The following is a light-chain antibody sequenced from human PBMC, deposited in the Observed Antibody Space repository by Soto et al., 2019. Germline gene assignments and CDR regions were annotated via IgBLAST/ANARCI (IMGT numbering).Light chain of an antibody. CDR2: SNN. V-gene: IGLV1-44*01. Sequence: QTVVTQPPSASGTPGQGVTISCSGSSSNIGGNTVNWYQHLPGTAPKLLIYSNNQRPSGVPDRFSGSKSGTSASLAISGLQSEDEADYYCAAWDDSPNGPVFGGGTKVTVL. J-gene: IGLJ2*01. CDR3: AAWDDSPNGPV. CDR1: SSNIGGNT.